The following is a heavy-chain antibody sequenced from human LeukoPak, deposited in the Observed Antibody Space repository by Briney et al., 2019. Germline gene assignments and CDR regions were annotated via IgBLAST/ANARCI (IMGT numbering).Heavy chain of an antibody. CDR2: INNIGRST. CDR3: ARRVTYYYDSSGYYPEGRYYGMDV. V-gene: IGHV3-74*01. J-gene: IGHJ6*02. Sequence: GGSLRLSCAASGFTFGDYWMHWVRQAPGKGLVWVSRINNIGRSTDYADSVKGRFTISRDNSKNTLYLQMNSLRAEDTAVYYCARRVTYYYDSSGYYPEGRYYGMDVWGQGTTVTVSS. D-gene: IGHD3-22*01. CDR1: GFTFGDYW.